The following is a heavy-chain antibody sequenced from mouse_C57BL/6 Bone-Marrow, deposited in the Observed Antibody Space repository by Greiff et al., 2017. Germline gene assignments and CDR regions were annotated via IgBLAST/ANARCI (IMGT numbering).Heavy chain of an antibody. D-gene: IGHD1-1*01. CDR2: SRNKANDYTT. CDR1: GFTFSDFY. V-gene: IGHV7-1*01. J-gene: IGHJ4*01. Sequence: EVHLVESGGGLVQSGRSLILSCATSGFTFSDFYMEWVRQAPGKGLEWIAASRNKANDYTTEYSASVKGRFIVSRDTSQSILYLQMNALRAEDTAIYYCAREASYYGNAMDYWGQGTSVTVSS. CDR3: AREASYYGNAMDY.